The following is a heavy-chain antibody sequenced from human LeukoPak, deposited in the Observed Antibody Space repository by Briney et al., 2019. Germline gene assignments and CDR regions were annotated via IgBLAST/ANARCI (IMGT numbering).Heavy chain of an antibody. J-gene: IGHJ4*02. CDR2: ISSSSSYT. Sequence: GGSLRLSCAASGFTFSDYYMSWIRQAPGKGLEWVSYISSSSSYTNYADSVKDRFTISRDNAKNSLYLQMNSLRAEDTAVYYCARGVIGFGEFLDYWGQGTLVTVSS. CDR3: ARGVIGFGEFLDY. CDR1: GFTFSDYY. D-gene: IGHD3-10*01. V-gene: IGHV3-11*06.